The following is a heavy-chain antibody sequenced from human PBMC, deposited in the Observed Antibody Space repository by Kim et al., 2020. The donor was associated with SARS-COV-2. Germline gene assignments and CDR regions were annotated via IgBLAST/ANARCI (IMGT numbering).Heavy chain of an antibody. CDR1: GFTFSNYG. Sequence: GGSLRLSCVASGFTFSNYGMTWVRQAPGGGLEWGSGITGSGDITAYADSVKGRFTISRDNSKNTLYLQMSSLRAEDTAIYYCANPRQPDYWGQGTLATVS. D-gene: IGHD6-13*01. CDR3: ANPRQPDY. J-gene: IGHJ4*02. V-gene: IGHV3-23*01. CDR2: ITGSGDIT.